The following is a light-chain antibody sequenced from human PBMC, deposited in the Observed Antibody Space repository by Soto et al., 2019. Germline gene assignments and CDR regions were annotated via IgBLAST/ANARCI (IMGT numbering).Light chain of an antibody. Sequence: QSLLTQPPSASGTPGQGVTISCSGRSSNIGSNYVYWYQQVPGTAPKLLIHGNNQRRSGVPDRFSGSKSGTSASLAISGLRSEDEADYYCATWDDSLSGVVFGGGTKVTVL. V-gene: IGLV1-47*02. CDR2: GNN. CDR1: SSNIGSNY. J-gene: IGLJ2*01. CDR3: ATWDDSLSGVV.